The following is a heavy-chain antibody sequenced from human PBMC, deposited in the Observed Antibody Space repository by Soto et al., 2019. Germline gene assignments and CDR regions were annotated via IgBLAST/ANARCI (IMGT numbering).Heavy chain of an antibody. J-gene: IGHJ4*02. V-gene: IGHV1-46*02. CDR1: GYTFNTYN. CDR2: INPSIGST. D-gene: IGHD1-26*01. CDR3: GRLYRGSRLDY. Sequence: ASVKVSCKASGYTFNTYNMYWVRQAPGQGLEWMGVINPSIGSTNYAQKFQGRVIMTRDTSTSTVYMELSTLRSDDSAVYYCGRLYRGSRLDYWGQGTMVTVSS.